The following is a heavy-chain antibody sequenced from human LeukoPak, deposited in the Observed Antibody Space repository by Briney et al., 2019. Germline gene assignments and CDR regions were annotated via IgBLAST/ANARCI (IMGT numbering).Heavy chain of an antibody. J-gene: IGHJ6*02. Sequence: GGSLRLSCAASGFTFSDYYMTWIRRAAGKGLEWVSYITGRGTNTNYADSVKGRFTISRDNAKNSLYLQMNCLRAVDTAVYYWGRGDYCVDVWAQGTRVSVSS. CDR1: GFTFSDYY. CDR3: GRGDYCVDV. V-gene: IGHV3-11*05. CDR2: ITGRGTNT.